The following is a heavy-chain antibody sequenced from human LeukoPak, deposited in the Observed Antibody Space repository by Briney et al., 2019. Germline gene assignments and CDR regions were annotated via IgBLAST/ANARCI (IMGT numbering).Heavy chain of an antibody. D-gene: IGHD5-24*01. CDR2: IWYDEDAK. CDR3: ASEPEMATGY. CDR1: AFTFSDCH. Sequence: GRSLRLSCPASAFTFSDCHIHWVRQAPGKGLDWVALIWYDEDAKFYADSVKGRFTISRDNSKDTLYLQMNSLGAEDTAVYYCASEPEMATGYWGQGTLVTVSS. V-gene: IGHV3-33*01. J-gene: IGHJ4*02.